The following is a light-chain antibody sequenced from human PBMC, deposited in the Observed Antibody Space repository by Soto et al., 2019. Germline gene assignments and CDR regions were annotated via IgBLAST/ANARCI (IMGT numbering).Light chain of an antibody. J-gene: IGLJ2*01. V-gene: IGLV2-14*01. CDR1: SSDVGAYNY. Sequence: QSVLTQPASVSGSPGQPITISCIGTSSDVGAYNYVSWYQQHPGKAPKLMIYDVSNRPSGVSDRFSGSKSGNTASLTISGLQAEDEADYYCSSYTSSSTVVFGGGTKLTVL. CDR2: DVS. CDR3: SSYTSSSTVV.